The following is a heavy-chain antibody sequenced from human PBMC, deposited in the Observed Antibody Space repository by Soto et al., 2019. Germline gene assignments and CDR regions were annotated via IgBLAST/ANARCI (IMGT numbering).Heavy chain of an antibody. CDR2: IYYSGIT. Sequence: SETMCVTRSVAGDSSSSYGGSLIRQPPGKGLEWIGYIYYSGITNYNPSLKSRVTISVDTSKNQFSLKLSSVTAADTAVYYCARLTRGYYKWFDPWGQGTLVTVSS. CDR1: GDSSSSYG. V-gene: IGHV4-59*01. CDR3: ARLTRGYYKWFDP. D-gene: IGHD3-3*01. J-gene: IGHJ5*02.